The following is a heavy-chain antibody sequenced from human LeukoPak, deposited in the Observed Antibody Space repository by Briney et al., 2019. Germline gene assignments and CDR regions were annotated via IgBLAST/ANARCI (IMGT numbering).Heavy chain of an antibody. J-gene: IGHJ5*02. CDR2: MYYSGST. CDR1: GGSISNYY. Sequence: PSETLSLTCTVSGGSISNYYWSWIRQPPGKGLEWIGYMYYSGSTNHNPSLKSRVTISVDTSKNQFSLKLSSVTAADTAVYYCARQTTTVTTGAWFDPWGQGTLVTVSS. D-gene: IGHD4-17*01. CDR3: ARQTTTVTTGAWFDP. V-gene: IGHV4-59*08.